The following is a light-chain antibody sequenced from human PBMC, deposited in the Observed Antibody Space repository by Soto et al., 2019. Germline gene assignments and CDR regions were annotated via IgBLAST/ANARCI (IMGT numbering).Light chain of an antibody. CDR3: QQYYTLPLT. V-gene: IGKV4-1*01. CDR1: QTVLYHSTNCNY. CDR2: WAS. Sequence: DIVLTQSPDSLAVSLGERATISCKSSQTVLYHSTNCNYLAWYQHKPGQPPKLLLYWASTRQPGIPDRFSGSGSGTDFTRTNDSQQAEDAAVYYCQQYYTLPLTCGGGTKEEIK. J-gene: IGKJ4*01.